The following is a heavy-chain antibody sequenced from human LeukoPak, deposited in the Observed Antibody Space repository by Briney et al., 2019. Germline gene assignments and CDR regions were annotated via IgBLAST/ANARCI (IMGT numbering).Heavy chain of an antibody. CDR2: ISAYNGNT. V-gene: IGHV1-18*01. D-gene: IGHD6-6*01. CDR3: AREGPYSSSFDY. Sequence: ASVKVSCKASGYTFSNYGISWVRQAPGQGLEWMGWISAYNGNTSYAQKLQGRVTMTTDTSTSTAYMELRSLRSDDTAVYYCAREGPYSSSFDYRGQGTLVTVSS. CDR1: GYTFSNYG. J-gene: IGHJ4*02.